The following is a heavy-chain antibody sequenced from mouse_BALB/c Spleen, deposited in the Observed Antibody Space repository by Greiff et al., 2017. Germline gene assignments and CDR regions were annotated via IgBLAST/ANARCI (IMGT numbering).Heavy chain of an antibody. CDR3: ARKEDGYDAMDY. D-gene: IGHD2-3*01. Sequence: QVQLQQSGAELVRPGSSVKISRKASGYAFSSYWMNWVKQRPGQGLEWIGQIYPGDGDTNYNGKFKGKATLTADKSSSTAYMQLSSLTSEDSAVYFCARKEDGYDAMDYWGQGTSVTVSS. CDR2: IYPGDGDT. J-gene: IGHJ4*01. V-gene: IGHV1-80*01. CDR1: GYAFSSYW.